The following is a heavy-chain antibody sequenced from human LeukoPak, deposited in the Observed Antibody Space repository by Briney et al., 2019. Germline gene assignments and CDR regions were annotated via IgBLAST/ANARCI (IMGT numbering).Heavy chain of an antibody. CDR1: GYTFTSYD. D-gene: IGHD3-3*01. V-gene: IGHV1-18*01. CDR3: ARESRDFWSGYYSYYYYYMDV. J-gene: IGHJ6*03. Sequence: ASVKVSCKASGYTFTSYDINWVRQATGQGLEWMGWMNPNSGNTNYAQKLQGRVTMTTDTSTSTAYMELRSLRSDDTAVYYCARESRDFWSGYYSYYYYYMDVWGKGTTVTVSS. CDR2: MNPNSGNT.